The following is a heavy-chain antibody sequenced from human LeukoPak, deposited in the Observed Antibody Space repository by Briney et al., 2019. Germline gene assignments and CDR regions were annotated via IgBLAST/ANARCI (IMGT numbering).Heavy chain of an antibody. CDR1: GFTFSSYD. J-gene: IGHJ4*02. D-gene: IGHD1-26*01. CDR2: IGTAGDT. Sequence: PGGSLRLSCAASGFTFSSYDMHWLRQATGIGLGWFSAIGTAGDTYYPGSVKGRFTISRENAKNSLYLQMNSLRAGDTAVYYCARGVKGLGWELDGGVDYWGQGTLVTVSS. CDR3: ARGVKGLGWELDGGVDY. V-gene: IGHV3-13*01.